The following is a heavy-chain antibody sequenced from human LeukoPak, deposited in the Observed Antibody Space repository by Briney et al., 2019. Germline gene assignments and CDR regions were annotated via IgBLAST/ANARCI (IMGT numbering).Heavy chain of an antibody. CDR1: GFTFSSYW. Sequence: GGSLTLSCAASGFTFSSYWMGWIRHAPGKGLEWVANIKQDEGERYYMDSVKARLTISRENAKNSLYLQMNSLRVEDRAVYYCARDRSGYSSGWALDAFDIWGQGTMVTVSS. CDR2: IKQDEGER. J-gene: IGHJ3*02. V-gene: IGHV3-7*01. CDR3: ARDRSGYSSGWALDAFDI. D-gene: IGHD6-19*01.